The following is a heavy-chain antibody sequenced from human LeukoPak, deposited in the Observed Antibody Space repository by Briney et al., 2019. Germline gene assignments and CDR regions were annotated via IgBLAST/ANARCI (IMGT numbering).Heavy chain of an antibody. CDR2: IYYSGST. Sequence: SETLSLTCTVSGGSISSSSYYWGWIRQPPGKGLEWIGSIYYSGSTYYNPSLKSRVTISVDTSKNQFSLKLSSVTAADTAVYYCARHDYGDYTPQNWFDPWGQGTLVTVSS. CDR3: ARHDYGDYTPQNWFDP. CDR1: GGSISSSSYY. D-gene: IGHD4-17*01. J-gene: IGHJ5*02. V-gene: IGHV4-39*01.